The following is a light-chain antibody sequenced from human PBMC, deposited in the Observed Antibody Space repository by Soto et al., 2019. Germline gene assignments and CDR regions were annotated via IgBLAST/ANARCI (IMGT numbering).Light chain of an antibody. CDR3: QQYGSSPIT. Sequence: EIVLTQSPATLSLSPGERATLSCRASQSISSYLAWYQQKPGQAPRLLMYDASNRATGIPARFSGSGSGTDFTLTISRLEPEDVAVYYCQQYGSSPITLGQGTRLEIK. V-gene: IGKV3-11*01. CDR1: QSISSY. CDR2: DAS. J-gene: IGKJ5*01.